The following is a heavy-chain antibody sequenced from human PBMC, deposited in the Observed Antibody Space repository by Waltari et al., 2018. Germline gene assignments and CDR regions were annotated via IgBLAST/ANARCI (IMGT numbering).Heavy chain of an antibody. Sequence: EVKLLESGGGLVQPGGSLRLSCAASGFTFSSYAMSWVRQAPGRGLEWVSAIIGSGGSTYYVDSVKGRFTISRDNSKNTLYLQMNSLRAEDTAVYYCAKDGAFYCGGDCYYFDYWGQGTLVTVSS. CDR3: AKDGAFYCGGDCYYFDY. J-gene: IGHJ4*02. V-gene: IGHV3-23*01. CDR2: IIGSGGST. D-gene: IGHD2-21*02. CDR1: GFTFSSYA.